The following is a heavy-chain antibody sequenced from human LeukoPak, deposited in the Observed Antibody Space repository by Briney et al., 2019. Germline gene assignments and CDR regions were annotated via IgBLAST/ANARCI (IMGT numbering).Heavy chain of an antibody. V-gene: IGHV3-64*04. D-gene: IGHD4-17*01. Sequence: AIHWLFQVPGKDVEDVSAITSDGGTTYYADSVKGRFTISRDNAKNLLYLQMDSLRDEYTAVYYCARGHDYGDYVYFECRGQGTLVTVSS. J-gene: IGHJ4*02. CDR1: A. CDR3: ARGHDYGDYVYFEC. CDR2: ITSDGGTT.